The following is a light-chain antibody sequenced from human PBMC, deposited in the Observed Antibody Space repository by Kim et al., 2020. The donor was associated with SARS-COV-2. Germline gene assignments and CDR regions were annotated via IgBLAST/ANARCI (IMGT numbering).Light chain of an antibody. CDR1: ALPKKY. CDR2: KDS. Sequence: SYELTQPPSVSVSPGQTARITCSGDALPKKYAFWYQQKPGQAPVLMIYKDSERPSGIPERFSGSSSGTTVTLAISGVQAEDEADYYCQSADSSGTYPFGG. CDR3: QSADSSGTYP. V-gene: IGLV3-25*03. J-gene: IGLJ2*01.